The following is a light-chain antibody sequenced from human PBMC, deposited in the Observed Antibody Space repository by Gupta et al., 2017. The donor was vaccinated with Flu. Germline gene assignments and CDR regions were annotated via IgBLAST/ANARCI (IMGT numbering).Light chain of an antibody. V-gene: IGLV2-14*01. CDR2: EVS. CDR3: SSYTTSYTLV. Sequence: QSALTQPASVSGSPGQSITISCTGTSSDIGGYNYVSWYQKHPGRAPKLMIFEVSKRPSGVSNRFSGSKSDNTASLTISGLQAEDEADYYCSSYTTSYTLVFGGGTKLTVL. CDR1: SSDIGGYNY. J-gene: IGLJ2*01.